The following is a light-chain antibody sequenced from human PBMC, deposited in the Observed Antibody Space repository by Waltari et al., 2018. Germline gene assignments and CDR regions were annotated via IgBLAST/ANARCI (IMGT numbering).Light chain of an antibody. CDR3: QYSYTTPYT. CDR2: AAP. Sequence: DIQMTHSPSSLSASVGDRVTITCRASQSINSYLNWYQQKPGKAPKLLIYAAPSLQSGVPSRFSGSGSGTDFTLTISSLQPEDFATYYCQYSYTTPYTFGQGTKLEIK. CDR1: QSINSY. J-gene: IGKJ2*01. V-gene: IGKV1-39*01.